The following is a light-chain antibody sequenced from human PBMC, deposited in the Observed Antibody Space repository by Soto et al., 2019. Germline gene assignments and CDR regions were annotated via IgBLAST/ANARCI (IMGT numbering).Light chain of an antibody. J-gene: IGLJ2*01. CDR1: TGAVTSGHY. CDR2: DTS. CDR3: LLSYSGVLV. Sequence: QAVVTQEPSLTVSPGGTVTLTCGSSTGAVTSGHYPYWFQQKPGQLPRTLIYDTSDKHSWTPARFSGSLLGGKAALTLSGAQPDDEADYYCLLSYSGVLVFGGGTKVTVL. V-gene: IGLV7-46*01.